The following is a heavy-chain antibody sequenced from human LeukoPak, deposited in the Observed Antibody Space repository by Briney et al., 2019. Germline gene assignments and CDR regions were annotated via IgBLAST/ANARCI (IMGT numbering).Heavy chain of an antibody. CDR3: ARGPGEGGSSGYYYGKPEDPAEYYFDY. Sequence: ASVKVSCKASGYTFTSYYMHWVRQAPGQGLEWMGIINPSGGRTSYAQKFQGRVTMTRDMSTSTVYMELSSLSSEDTAVYYCARGPGEGGSSGYYYGKPEDPAEYYFDYWGQGTLVTVSS. V-gene: IGHV1-46*01. J-gene: IGHJ4*02. CDR2: INPSGGRT. D-gene: IGHD3-22*01. CDR1: GYTFTSYY.